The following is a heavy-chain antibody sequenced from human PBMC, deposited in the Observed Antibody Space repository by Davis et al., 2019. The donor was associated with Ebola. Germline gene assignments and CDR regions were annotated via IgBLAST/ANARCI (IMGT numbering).Heavy chain of an antibody. D-gene: IGHD1-26*01. CDR2: ISSSSSTI. J-gene: IGHJ4*02. Sequence: PGGSLRLSCAASGFTFSSYSMNWVRQAPGKGLEWVSYISSSSSTIYYADSVKGRFTISRDNAKNSLYLQMNSLRAEDTAVYYCAKDLEVGAILFDYWGQGTLVTVSS. CDR3: AKDLEVGAILFDY. CDR1: GFTFSSYS. V-gene: IGHV3-48*01.